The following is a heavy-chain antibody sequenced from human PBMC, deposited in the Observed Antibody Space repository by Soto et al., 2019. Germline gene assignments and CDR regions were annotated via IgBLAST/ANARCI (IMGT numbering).Heavy chain of an antibody. D-gene: IGHD3-3*01. CDR3: ARAPQIFGVASFDF. J-gene: IGHJ4*02. V-gene: IGHV4-31*03. CDR1: GGFISSGGYY. CDR2: IYYSGST. Sequence: PSETLSLTCTVSGGFISSGGYYWSWIRQHPGKGLEWIGYIYYSGSTYYNPSLKSRVTISVDTSKNQFSLKLSSVTAADTAVYYCARAPQIFGVASFDFWGQGTLVTVSS.